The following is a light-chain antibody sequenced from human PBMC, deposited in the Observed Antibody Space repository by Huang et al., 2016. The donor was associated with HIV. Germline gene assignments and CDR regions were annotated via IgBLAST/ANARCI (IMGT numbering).Light chain of an antibody. CDR3: QQYESSPVT. Sequence: EIVLTQSPGTLSLSPGERATLSCRASPSLGSSSLAWYQQKAGQAPRLLMYGASSRATGIPDRLRGSGCGTDFTLSISRLGPEDFAVYYCQQYESSPVTFGGGTKVGIK. V-gene: IGKV3-20*01. CDR2: GAS. J-gene: IGKJ4*01. CDR1: PSLGSSS.